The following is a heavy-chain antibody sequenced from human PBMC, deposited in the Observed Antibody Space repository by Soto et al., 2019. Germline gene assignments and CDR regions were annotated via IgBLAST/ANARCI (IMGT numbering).Heavy chain of an antibody. V-gene: IGHV1-69*12. CDR3: ARDLLGFGYTYADV. Sequence: QVQLVQSGAEVKKPGSSVKVSCKASGGTFSNYALISWVRQAPGQGLEWMGGIIPIDATVNYAQKFQGRITITADESTTTAYMDLGSLRSEDTAVYYCARDLLGFGYTYADVWGQGTTVNVSS. J-gene: IGHJ6*01. CDR2: IIPIDATV. CDR1: GGTFSNYA. D-gene: IGHD3-10*01.